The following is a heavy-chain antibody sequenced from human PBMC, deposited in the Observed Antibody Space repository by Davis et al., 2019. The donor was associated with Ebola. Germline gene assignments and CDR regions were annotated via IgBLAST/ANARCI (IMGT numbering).Heavy chain of an antibody. D-gene: IGHD5-12*01. CDR2: IYSGGST. Sequence: GESLKISCAASGFTVSSNYMSWVRQAPGKGLEWVSVIYSGGSTDYADSVKGRFTISRDNSKNTLYLQMNSLRAEDTAVYYCARDQKWLRLIDYWGQGTLVTVSS. CDR1: GFTVSSNY. J-gene: IGHJ4*02. V-gene: IGHV3-53*01. CDR3: ARDQKWLRLIDY.